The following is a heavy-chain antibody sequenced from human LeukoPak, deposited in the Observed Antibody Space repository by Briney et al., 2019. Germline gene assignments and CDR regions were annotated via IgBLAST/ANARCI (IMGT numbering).Heavy chain of an antibody. CDR2: IYHSGRT. Sequence: SETLSLTCTVSGYSISNGYYWGWMRQPPGKGLEWIGSIYHSGRTHYNPSLKSRVTISVDTSKNQFSLNRISVTAADTAYYMDVWGKRTTVTGSS. CDR1: GYSISNGYY. J-gene: IGHJ6*03. CDR3: V. V-gene: IGHV4-38-2*02.